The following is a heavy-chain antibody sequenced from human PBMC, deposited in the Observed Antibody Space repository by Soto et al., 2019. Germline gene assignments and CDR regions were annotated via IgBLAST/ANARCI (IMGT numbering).Heavy chain of an antibody. V-gene: IGHV3-23*01. J-gene: IGHJ4*02. Sequence: EVQLLESGGGLVQPGGSLRLSCAASGFTFSSYAMSWVRQAPGKGLEWVSAISGSGGSTYYADSVQGRFTISRDNSKNRLYLQVNSLKTEDTAVYYCAKGDYEFWSGSSYFDYWGQGTLVTVSS. D-gene: IGHD3-3*01. CDR1: GFTFSSYA. CDR3: AKGDYEFWSGSSYFDY. CDR2: ISGSGGST.